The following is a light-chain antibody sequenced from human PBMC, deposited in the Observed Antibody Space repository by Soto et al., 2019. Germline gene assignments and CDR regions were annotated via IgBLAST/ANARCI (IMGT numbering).Light chain of an antibody. CDR2: GAS. J-gene: IGKJ4*01. V-gene: IGKV3D-20*02. CDR3: QQRSNWPLT. Sequence: EIVLTQSPGTLSLSPGERATLSCRASQSVSNNYLAWYQQKPGQAPRLLIYGASSRATGIPDRFSGSGSGTDVTLTISSLEPEDFAVYYCQQRSNWPLTFGGGTKVDIK. CDR1: QSVSNNY.